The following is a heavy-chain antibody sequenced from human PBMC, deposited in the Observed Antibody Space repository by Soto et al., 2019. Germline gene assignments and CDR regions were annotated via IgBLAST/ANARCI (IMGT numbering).Heavy chain of an antibody. V-gene: IGHV3-23*01. Sequence: VWSLILSFLASGFSVCNYPMAWVRQTPVKGLHWISTIIGTGGMTDYEDSVRWRFTVSIDHSKDTVHLQMTSLRVDDTAVYYCAKDRTMARGIRAFDIWGQGTTVTVSS. CDR3: AKDRTMARGIRAFDI. CDR2: IIGTGGMT. CDR1: GFSVCNYP. J-gene: IGHJ3*02. D-gene: IGHD3-10*01.